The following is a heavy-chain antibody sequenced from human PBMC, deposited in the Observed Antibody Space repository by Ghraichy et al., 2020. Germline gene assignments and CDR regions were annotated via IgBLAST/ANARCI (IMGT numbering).Heavy chain of an antibody. J-gene: IGHJ6*02. V-gene: IGHV3-21*01. CDR1: GLMFGPNT. Sequence: GSLRLSCVASGLMFGPNTMNWVRQAPGKGLEWVSSISSSTRYVYYADSVKGRFTISRDNAQNSLYLQMNSLRVEDTAVYYCSRGGGAGTPVLYHMDVWGLGTTVTFSS. CDR3: SRGGGAGTPVLYHMDV. CDR2: ISSSTRYV. D-gene: IGHD6-19*01.